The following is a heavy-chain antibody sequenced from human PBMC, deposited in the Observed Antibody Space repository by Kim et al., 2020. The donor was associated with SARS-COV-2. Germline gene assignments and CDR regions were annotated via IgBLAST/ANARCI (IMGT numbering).Heavy chain of an antibody. CDR3: AKGITMIVVVNEFLDY. Sequence: GGSLRLSCAASGFTFGDYAMHWVRQAPGKGLEWVSGISWNSGSIGYADSVKGRFTISRDNAKNSLYLQMNSLRAEDTALYYCAKGITMIVVVNEFLDYWGQGTLVTVSS. J-gene: IGHJ4*02. D-gene: IGHD3-22*01. V-gene: IGHV3-9*01. CDR1: GFTFGDYA. CDR2: ISWNSGSI.